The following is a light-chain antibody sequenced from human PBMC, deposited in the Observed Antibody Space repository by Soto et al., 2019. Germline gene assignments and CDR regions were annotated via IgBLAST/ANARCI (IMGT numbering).Light chain of an antibody. CDR1: QGISSY. J-gene: IGKJ2*01. Sequence: ALRMTQSPSSLSASTGDRVTITCRASQGISSYLAWYQQKPGKAPKLLIYAASTLQSGVPSRFSGSGSGTDFTLTISCLQSEDFATYYCQQYYSYLGTFGQGTKLEIK. V-gene: IGKV1-8*01. CDR2: AAS. CDR3: QQYYSYLGT.